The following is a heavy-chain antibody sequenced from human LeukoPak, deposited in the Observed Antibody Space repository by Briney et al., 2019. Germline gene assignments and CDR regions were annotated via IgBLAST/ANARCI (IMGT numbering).Heavy chain of an antibody. J-gene: IGHJ6*03. CDR3: ARDETYTSGWQPNHYYYYMDV. Sequence: SETLSLTCAVYGGSFSGYSWTWIRQPPGKGLEWIGSIHYSGSTNYNPSLKSRVTISVDTSKNQFSLKLSSVTAADTAVYYCARDETYTSGWQPNHYYYYMDVWGKGTTVTVSS. CDR2: IHYSGST. CDR1: GGSFSGYS. V-gene: IGHV4-34*01. D-gene: IGHD6-19*01.